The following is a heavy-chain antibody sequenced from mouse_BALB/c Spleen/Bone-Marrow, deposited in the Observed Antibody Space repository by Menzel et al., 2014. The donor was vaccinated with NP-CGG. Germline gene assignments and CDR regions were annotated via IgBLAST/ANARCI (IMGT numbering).Heavy chain of an antibody. CDR2: ISSSGNT. J-gene: IGHJ3*02. V-gene: IGHV5-6-5*01. Sequence: EESGGRLVTPGTPLTLTCTVSGFSLSSYAMSWVRQAPGKGLEWIGIISSSGNTYYANWAKGRFTISKTSTTVDLKITSPTTEDTATYFCARYSSGFNLWGQGTLVTVS. CDR3: ARYSSGFNL. CDR1: GFSLSSYA. D-gene: IGHD2-5*01.